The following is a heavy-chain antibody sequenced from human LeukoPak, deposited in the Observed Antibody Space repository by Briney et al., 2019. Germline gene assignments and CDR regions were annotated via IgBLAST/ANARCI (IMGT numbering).Heavy chain of an antibody. CDR2: IYYSGNT. D-gene: IGHD5-12*01. V-gene: IGHV4-31*03. CDR1: GGSISSRSYY. Sequence: SQTLSLTCTVSGGSISSRSYYWSWIRQHPGTGLEWIGYIYYSGNTYYNPSLKSRVTISLDTSTNQFSLKLSSVTAADTAVYYCAGVGRVATLIFDYWGQGTLVTVSS. CDR3: AGVGRVATLIFDY. J-gene: IGHJ4*02.